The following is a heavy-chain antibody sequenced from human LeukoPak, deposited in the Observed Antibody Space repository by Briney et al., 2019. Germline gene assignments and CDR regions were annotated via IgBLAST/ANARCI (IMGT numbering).Heavy chain of an antibody. CDR2: IVVGSGNT. CDR1: GYTFTSSA. CDR3: AASIAARKFDY. Sequence: SVKVSCKASGYTFTSSAVQWVRQARGQRLEWIGWIVVGSGNTNYAQKFQERVTITRDMSTSTAYMELSSLRSEDTAVYYCAASIAARKFDYWGQGTLVTVSS. D-gene: IGHD6-6*01. J-gene: IGHJ4*02. V-gene: IGHV1-58*01.